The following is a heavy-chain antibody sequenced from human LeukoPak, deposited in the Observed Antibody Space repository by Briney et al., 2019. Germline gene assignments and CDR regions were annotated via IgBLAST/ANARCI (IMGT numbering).Heavy chain of an antibody. V-gene: IGHV4-59*01. Sequence: PSETLSLTCTVSGGSITPYYWTWIRQPPGKGLEWIGSIFYSGSTNYSPSLKSRVTISLDTSKKQFSLKLISVSAADTAVYYCARATGGDDFCTDYRSYFMDVWGKGTTVTVSS. J-gene: IGHJ6*03. CDR2: IFYSGST. CDR3: ARATGGDDFCTDYRSYFMDV. CDR1: GGSITPYY. D-gene: IGHD3/OR15-3a*01.